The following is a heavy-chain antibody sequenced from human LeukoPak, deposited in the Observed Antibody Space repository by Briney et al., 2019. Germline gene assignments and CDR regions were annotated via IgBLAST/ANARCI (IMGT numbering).Heavy chain of an antibody. CDR1: GFTFSSYG. Sequence: PGRSLRLSCAASGFTFSSYGMHWVRQAPGKGLEWVAVIWYGGSNKYYADSVKGRFTISRDNSKNTLYLQMNSLRAEDTAVYYCANTEYQRLGTDYWGQGTLVTVSS. D-gene: IGHD2-2*01. CDR3: ANTEYQRLGTDY. CDR2: IWYGGSNK. J-gene: IGHJ4*02. V-gene: IGHV3-33*08.